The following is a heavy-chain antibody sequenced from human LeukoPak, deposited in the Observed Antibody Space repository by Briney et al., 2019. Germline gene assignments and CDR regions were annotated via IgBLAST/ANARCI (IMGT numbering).Heavy chain of an antibody. Sequence: ASVKVSCKASGYTFTGYYMHWVRQAPGQGLEWMGWINPNSGGTNYAQKFQGRVTMTRDTSISTAYMELSRLRSDDTAVYYCARSGDTYYYDSSGYYDWLDPWGQGTLVTVSS. J-gene: IGHJ5*02. CDR1: GYTFTGYY. CDR3: ARSGDTYYYDSSGYYDWLDP. D-gene: IGHD3-22*01. CDR2: INPNSGGT. V-gene: IGHV1-2*02.